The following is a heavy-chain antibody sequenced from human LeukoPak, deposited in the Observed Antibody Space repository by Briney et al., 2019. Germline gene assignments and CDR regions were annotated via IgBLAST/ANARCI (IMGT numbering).Heavy chain of an antibody. V-gene: IGHV4-39*01. Sequence: KPSETLSLTCTVSGGSISSRDCYWTWIRQPPGKGLEWIGSIYYGGTTYYDPSLKRRVTMSVDTSKNQFSLNLMSVTAADTAAYYCARVVGYYGNNNYYNRYFDHWGQGTLVTVSS. CDR3: ARVVGYYGNNNYYNRYFDH. CDR2: IYYGGTT. J-gene: IGHJ4*02. CDR1: GGSISSRDCY. D-gene: IGHD3-10*01.